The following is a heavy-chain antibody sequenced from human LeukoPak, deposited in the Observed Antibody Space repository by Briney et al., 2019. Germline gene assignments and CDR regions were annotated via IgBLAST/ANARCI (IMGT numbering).Heavy chain of an antibody. CDR1: GFTVSDNY. CDR2: IYSGGNT. J-gene: IGHJ5*02. Sequence: GGSLRLSCAASGFTVSDNYMNWVRQAPGKGLEWVSIIYSGGNTYYADSVRGRFTIYRDNSKNTLYLQMNSLRVDDTGVYYCAKGAGNHHWGQGTLVTVSS. CDR3: AKGAGNHH. V-gene: IGHV3-53*01.